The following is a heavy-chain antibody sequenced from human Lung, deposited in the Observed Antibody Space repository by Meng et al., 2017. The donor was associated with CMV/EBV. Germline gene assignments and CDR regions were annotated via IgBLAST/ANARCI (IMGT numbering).Heavy chain of an antibody. CDR1: GYTFTGYY. J-gene: IGHJ3*02. V-gene: IGHV1-2*02. Sequence: ASVKVSCKASGYTFTGYYLHWVRQAPGQGLEWMGWINSKIGDANYTQKFQGRVTVTRDTFISTAYMELKRLTYDDTAVYFCARKVFRASDAFDIWGQGTMVTVSS. CDR3: ARKVFRASDAFDI. CDR2: INSKIGDA.